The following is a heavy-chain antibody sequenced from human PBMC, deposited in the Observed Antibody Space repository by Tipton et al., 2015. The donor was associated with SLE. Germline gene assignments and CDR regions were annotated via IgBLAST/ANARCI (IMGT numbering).Heavy chain of an antibody. CDR1: GVSISSDY. J-gene: IGHJ6*02. D-gene: IGHD4-11*01. Sequence: LRLSCTVPGVSISSDYWTWIRQPPGKGLEWIGYMSYSGSTDYNPSLKSRVTISVDTSKNQFSLNLSSVTAADTAVYYCARGDYSRYYSSMDVWGQGTTVTVSS. CDR3: ARGDYSRYYSSMDV. CDR2: MSYSGST. V-gene: IGHV4-59*08.